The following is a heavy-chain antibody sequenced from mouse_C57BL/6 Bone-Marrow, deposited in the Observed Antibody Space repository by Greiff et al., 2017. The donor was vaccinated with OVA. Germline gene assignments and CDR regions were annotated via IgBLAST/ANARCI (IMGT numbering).Heavy chain of an antibody. CDR1: GFTFSDYG. CDR2: ISSGSSTI. Sequence: EVHLVESGGGLVKPGGSLKLSCAASGFTFSDYGMHWVRQAPEKGLEWVAYISSGSSTIYYADTVKGRFTISRDNAKNTLFLQMTSLRSEDTAMYYCARFGSLYAMDYGGQGTSVTVSS. V-gene: IGHV5-17*01. CDR3: ARFGSLYAMDY. D-gene: IGHD1-1*01. J-gene: IGHJ4*01.